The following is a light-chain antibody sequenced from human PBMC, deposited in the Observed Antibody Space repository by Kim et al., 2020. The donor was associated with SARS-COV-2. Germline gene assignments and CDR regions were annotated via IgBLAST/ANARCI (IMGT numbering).Light chain of an antibody. V-gene: IGLV3-9*01. CDR1: NIGSKN. Sequence: SYELTQPLSMSVALGQTARITCGGNNIGSKNVHWYQQRPGQAPVLVIYRDTSRPSGIPERFSGSNSGNTATLTISSAQAGDEAVYFCQVWVSITAWVVFGGGTQPTVL. CDR3: QVWVSITAWVV. CDR2: RDT. J-gene: IGLJ2*01.